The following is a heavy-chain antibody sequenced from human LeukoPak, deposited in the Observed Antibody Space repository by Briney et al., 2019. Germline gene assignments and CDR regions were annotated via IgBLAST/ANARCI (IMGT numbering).Heavy chain of an antibody. V-gene: IGHV4-59*01. CDR2: LYNSGSA. CDR1: GGSISTYY. D-gene: IGHD1-26*01. Sequence: SETLSLTCTVSGGSISTYYWNWMRQPPGKGLEWIGYLYNSGSANYNPSLKSRLTISVDMSKNQLSLKLSSVTAADTAVYYCARGVTSPLDAFDIWGQGTMVTVSS. CDR3: ARGVTSPLDAFDI. J-gene: IGHJ3*02.